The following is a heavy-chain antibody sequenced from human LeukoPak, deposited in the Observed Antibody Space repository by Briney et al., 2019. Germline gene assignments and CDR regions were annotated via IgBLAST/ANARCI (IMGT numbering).Heavy chain of an antibody. CDR3: ARARMGSAYDYFHY. J-gene: IGHJ4*02. CDR1: GYTFTRYY. D-gene: IGHD5-12*01. CDR2: LKPNSGGT. V-gene: IGHV1-2*02. Sequence: ASVRVSCKPSGYTFTRYYIHWVRQAAGQGREWMGWLKPNSGGTNYAQHIRGRVTMPGDTYTSPTYLELSRLGSDDAAVYSCARARMGSAYDYFHYWGQGSLVTVSS.